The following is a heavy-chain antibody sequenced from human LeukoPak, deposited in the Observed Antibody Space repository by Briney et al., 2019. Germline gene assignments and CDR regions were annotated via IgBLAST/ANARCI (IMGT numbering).Heavy chain of an antibody. CDR2: IWSDVSNK. CDR1: GFTFSRYG. CDR3: ARDRGSYGYGASDY. Sequence: GGSLRLSCAASGFTFSRYGMHWVRQAPGKGLEWVAVIWSDVSNKYYVDSVKGRFTISRDNSKNTLYLQMNSLRAEDTALYYCARDRGSYGYGASDYWGQGTLVTVSS. D-gene: IGHD5-18*01. V-gene: IGHV3-33*01. J-gene: IGHJ4*02.